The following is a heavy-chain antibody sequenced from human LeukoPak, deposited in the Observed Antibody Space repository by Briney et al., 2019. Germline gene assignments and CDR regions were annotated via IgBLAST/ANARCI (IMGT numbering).Heavy chain of an antibody. CDR1: TFTFSNAW. D-gene: IGHD2-15*01. CDR3: TTAPRGYCSGGSCSYAFDI. CDR2: IKSKSDGGTR. Sequence: PGGSLRLSCAASTFTFSNAWMSWVRQAPGKGLEWVGRIKSKSDGGTRDYAAPVKGRFTISRDDSKNTLYLQMNSLKTEDTAVYYCTTAPRGYCSGGSCSYAFDIWGQGTMVTVSS. J-gene: IGHJ3*02. V-gene: IGHV3-15*01.